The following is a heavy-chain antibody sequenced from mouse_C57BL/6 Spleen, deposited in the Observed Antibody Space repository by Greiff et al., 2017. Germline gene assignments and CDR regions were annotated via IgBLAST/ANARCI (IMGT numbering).Heavy chain of an antibody. V-gene: IGHV1-55*01. CDR2: IYPGSGST. CDR3: ARDSSGYGY. Sequence: QVHVKQSGAELVKPGASVKMSCKASGYTFTSYWITWVKQRPGQGLEWIGDIYPGSGSTNYNEKFKSKATLTVDTSSSTAYMQLSSLTSEDSAVYYCARDSSGYGYWGQGTTLTVSS. D-gene: IGHD3-2*02. CDR1: GYTFTSYW. J-gene: IGHJ2*01.